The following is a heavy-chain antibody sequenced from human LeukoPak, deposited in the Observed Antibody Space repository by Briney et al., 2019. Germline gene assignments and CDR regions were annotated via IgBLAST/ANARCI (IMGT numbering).Heavy chain of an antibody. D-gene: IGHD4-17*01. CDR1: GGSISSGDYY. V-gene: IGHV4-61*08. CDR2: IYYSGST. J-gene: IGHJ4*02. Sequence: SETLSLTCTVSGGSISSGDYYWSWIRQPPGKGLEWIGYIYYSGSTNYNPSLKSRVIISVDTSKNQFSLELSSVAAADTAVYYCARDYGDYFDYWGQGTLVTVSS. CDR3: ARDYGDYFDY.